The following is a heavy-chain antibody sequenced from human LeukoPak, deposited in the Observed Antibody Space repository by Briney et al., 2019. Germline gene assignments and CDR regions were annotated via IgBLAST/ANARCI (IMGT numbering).Heavy chain of an antibody. D-gene: IGHD2-2*01. CDR2: IYTSGST. CDR3: ARIRYCSSTSCYAGVHWFDP. V-gene: IGHV4-4*07. J-gene: IGHJ5*02. CDR1: GGSISSYY. Sequence: SGTLSLTCTVSGGSISSYYWSWIRQPAGKGLEWIGRIYTSGSTNYNPSLKSRVTMSVDTSKNQFSLKLSSVTAADTAVYYCARIRYCSSTSCYAGVHWFDPWGQGTLVTVSS.